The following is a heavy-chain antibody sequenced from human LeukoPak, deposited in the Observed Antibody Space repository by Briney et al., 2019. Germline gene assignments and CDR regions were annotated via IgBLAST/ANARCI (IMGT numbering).Heavy chain of an antibody. V-gene: IGHV4-59*01. D-gene: IGHD3-22*01. Sequence: SETLSLTCTVSGGSISSYYWSWIRQPPGKGLEWIGYIYYSGSTNYNPSLKSRVTISVDTSKNQFSLKLSSVNAADTAVYYCARDYYDSSGYYLPSGAFDIWGQGTMVTVSS. CDR1: GGSISSYY. CDR3: ARDYYDSSGYYLPSGAFDI. CDR2: IYYSGST. J-gene: IGHJ3*02.